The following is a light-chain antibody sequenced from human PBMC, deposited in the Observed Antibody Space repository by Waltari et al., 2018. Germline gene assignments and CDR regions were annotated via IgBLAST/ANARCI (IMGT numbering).Light chain of an antibody. CDR2: AAS. CDR1: QSISSS. CDR3: QQSYSTPRYT. V-gene: IGKV1-39*01. J-gene: IGKJ2*01. Sequence: DIQMTQSPSSLSASVGDRVTITCRASQSISSSFNWYQQQPGKAPKLMIYAASSLQSGVPSRCSGSGTGTEFTLTISSLQPEDFATYYCQQSYSTPRYTFGQGTKLEIK.